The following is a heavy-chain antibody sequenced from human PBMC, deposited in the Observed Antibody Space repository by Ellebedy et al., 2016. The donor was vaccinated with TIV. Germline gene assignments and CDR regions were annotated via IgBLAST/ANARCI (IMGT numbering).Heavy chain of an antibody. J-gene: IGHJ5*02. CDR1: GFTFSSYW. Sequence: GESLKISCAASGFTFSSYWMHWVRQVPGKGLVWVSRINSDGSNTTYADSVKGRFTISRDNAKNTLYLKMSSLTAEDTALYYCARDQGVSNWFDPWGQGTLVTVSS. D-gene: IGHD5/OR15-5a*01. V-gene: IGHV3-74*01. CDR3: ARDQGVSNWFDP. CDR2: INSDGSNT.